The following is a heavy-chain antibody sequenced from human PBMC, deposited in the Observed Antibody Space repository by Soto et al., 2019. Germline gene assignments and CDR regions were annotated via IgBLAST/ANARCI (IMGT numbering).Heavy chain of an antibody. CDR3: ARVPGIRLELRDY. D-gene: IGHD1-26*01. J-gene: IGHJ4*02. Sequence: SETLSLTCTVSGGSISSYYWSWIRQPPGQGLEWIGYIYYSGSTNYNPSLKSRVTIALDTSKNQFSLKLSSVTAADTAVYYCARVPGIRLELRDYWGQGTLVTVS. CDR1: GGSISSYY. CDR2: IYYSGST. V-gene: IGHV4-59*01.